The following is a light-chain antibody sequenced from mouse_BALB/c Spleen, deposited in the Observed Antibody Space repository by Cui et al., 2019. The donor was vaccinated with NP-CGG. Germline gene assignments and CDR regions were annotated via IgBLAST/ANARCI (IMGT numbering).Light chain of an antibody. CDR3: ALWYSNHWV. CDR2: GTN. Sequence: QAVVTQESALTTSPGEIVTLTCRSSTGAVTTSNYANWVQEKPDHLFTGLIGGTNNRAPGVPARFSGSLIGDKAVLTITGAQTEDEAIYFCALWYSNHWVFGGGTKLTVL. J-gene: IGLJ1*01. V-gene: IGLV1*01. CDR1: TGAVTTSNY.